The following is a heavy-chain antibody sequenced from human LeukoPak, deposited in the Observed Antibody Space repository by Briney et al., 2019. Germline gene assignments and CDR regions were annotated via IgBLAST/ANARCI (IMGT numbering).Heavy chain of an antibody. CDR2: ISGSGGST. V-gene: IGHV3-23*01. CDR3: AKDLRGGCSSTSCYPPGY. Sequence: GGSLRLSCAASGFTFSSYAMSWVRKAPGKGLEWVSAISGSGGSTYYADSVKGRFTISRDNSKNTLYLQMNSLRAEDTAVYFCAKDLRGGCSSTSCYPPGYWGQGTLVTVSS. D-gene: IGHD2-2*01. J-gene: IGHJ4*02. CDR1: GFTFSSYA.